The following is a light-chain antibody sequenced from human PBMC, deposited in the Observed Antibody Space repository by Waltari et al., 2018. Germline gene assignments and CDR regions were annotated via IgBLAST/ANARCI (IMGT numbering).Light chain of an antibody. Sequence: QSVLTQSASVSGSPGQSVTFSCTGTTSDVGNYDLVSRYQQRPGEAPKLMVYEVNKRPSRVSSRFSGSKSGNTASLTISGLQAEDEGDYYCSSFAGSGRVVFGGGTKVTVL. V-gene: IGLV2-23*02. J-gene: IGLJ3*02. CDR3: SSFAGSGRVV. CDR1: TSDVGNYDL. CDR2: EVN.